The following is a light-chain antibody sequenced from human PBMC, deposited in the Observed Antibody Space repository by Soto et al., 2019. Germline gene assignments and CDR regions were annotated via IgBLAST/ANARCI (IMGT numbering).Light chain of an antibody. Sequence: DIQITHSPSTLSASVGDRVTITCRASQTISSWLAWYQQKPGKAPKLLIYKASSLESGVPSRFSGSGSGTEFTLTISSLQPDDFATYYCQQYDTYWTFGQGTKVDIK. CDR2: KAS. V-gene: IGKV1-5*03. CDR3: QQYDTYWT. J-gene: IGKJ1*01. CDR1: QTISSW.